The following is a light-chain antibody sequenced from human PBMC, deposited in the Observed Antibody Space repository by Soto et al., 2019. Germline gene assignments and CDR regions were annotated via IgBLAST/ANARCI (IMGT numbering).Light chain of an antibody. Sequence: DIQMTQSPSNLSASVGDRVIITCRASQSIGNLLAWYQQKPGKAPNLLIYKASTLESGVPSRFSGSGSGTEFTLTISSLQPDDFATYYCQHYNSYSPFGGGTKVEIK. V-gene: IGKV1-5*03. J-gene: IGKJ4*02. CDR1: QSIGNL. CDR3: QHYNSYSP. CDR2: KAS.